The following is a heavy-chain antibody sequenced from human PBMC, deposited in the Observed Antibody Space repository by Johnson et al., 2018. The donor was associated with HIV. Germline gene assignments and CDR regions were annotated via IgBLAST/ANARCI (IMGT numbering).Heavy chain of an antibody. V-gene: IGHV3-74*01. Sequence: VQLVESGGGVVQPGGSLRLSCAASGFTFSSYWMHWVRQAPGKGLVWVSRINSDGSSTNYADSVKGRFTISRDNAKNTLYLQMNSLRAEDTAVYYCAREGGSSGPDAFDIWGQGTMVTVSS. J-gene: IGHJ3*02. CDR1: GFTFSSYW. D-gene: IGHD3-16*01. CDR2: INSDGSST. CDR3: AREGGSSGPDAFDI.